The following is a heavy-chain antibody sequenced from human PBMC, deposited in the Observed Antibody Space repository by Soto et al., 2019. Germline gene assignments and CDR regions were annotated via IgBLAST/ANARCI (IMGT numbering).Heavy chain of an antibody. J-gene: IGHJ4*02. CDR1: GFTFSSYW. D-gene: IGHD3-22*01. Sequence: EVQLVESGGGIVQPGGSLRLSCAASGFTFSSYWMHWVRQAPGKGLVWVSRINSDGSRTSYADSAKGRFTISRDNAXNPXYLQMNSLRAEDTAVYYCARGDGDYYDGNGYLGRHWGQGTLVTVSS. CDR3: ARGDGDYYDGNGYLGRH. CDR2: INSDGSRT. V-gene: IGHV3-74*01.